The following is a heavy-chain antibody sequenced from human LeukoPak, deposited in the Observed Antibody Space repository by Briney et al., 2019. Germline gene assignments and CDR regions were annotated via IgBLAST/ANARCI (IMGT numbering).Heavy chain of an antibody. CDR2: MSPSSGNT. V-gene: IGHV1-8*02. D-gene: IGHD6-19*01. J-gene: IGHJ5*02. Sequence: ASVKVSCKASGYTFINYDITWVRQATGRGREWMGGMSPSSGNTVYAQKFQGRVTMTRNTSISTAYMELSSQRSEDTGVYYCARNPYTSGSFDPWGHGTLVTGSS. CDR1: GYTFINYD. CDR3: ARNPYTSGSFDP.